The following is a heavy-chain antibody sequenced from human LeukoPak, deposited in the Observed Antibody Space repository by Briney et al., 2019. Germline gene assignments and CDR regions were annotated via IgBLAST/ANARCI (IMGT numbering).Heavy chain of an antibody. CDR2: IYSGGST. D-gene: IGHD4-17*01. Sequence: GGSLRLSCAASGLTVSSNYMSWVRQAPGKGLEWVSVIYSGGSTYYADSVKGRFTISRDNSKNTLYLQMNSLRAEDTAVYYCARDYAEINYYYYGMDVWGQGTTVTVSS. V-gene: IGHV3-53*01. CDR3: ARDYAEINYYYYGMDV. J-gene: IGHJ6*02. CDR1: GLTVSSNY.